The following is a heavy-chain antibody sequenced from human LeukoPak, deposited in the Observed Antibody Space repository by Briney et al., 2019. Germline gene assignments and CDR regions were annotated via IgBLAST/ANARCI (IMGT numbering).Heavy chain of an antibody. V-gene: IGHV3-33*01. CDR1: GFTFSSYG. CDR2: IWYDGSNK. CDR3: AREPNIRFLEWLSPPWGYEYYYYGMDV. Sequence: GGSLRLSCAASGFTFSSYGMHWVRQAPGKGLEWVAVIWYDGSNKYYADSVKGRFTISRDNSKNTLYLQMNSLRAEDTAVYYCAREPNIRFLEWLSPPWGYEYYYYGMDVWGQGTTVTVSS. D-gene: IGHD3-3*01. J-gene: IGHJ6*02.